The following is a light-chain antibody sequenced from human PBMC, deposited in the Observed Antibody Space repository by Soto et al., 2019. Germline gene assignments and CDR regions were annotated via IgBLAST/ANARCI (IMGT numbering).Light chain of an antibody. Sequence: ETVLTQSPGTLSLSPGERATLSCRASQSVSSSYLAWFQQKPGQAPRLLLYGASTRATGIPDRFSGSGSGTDFTLTISRLEPEDFAVYYCQQYGSSPTFGQGTKVDIK. J-gene: IGKJ1*01. CDR2: GAS. V-gene: IGKV3-20*01. CDR1: QSVSSSY. CDR3: QQYGSSPT.